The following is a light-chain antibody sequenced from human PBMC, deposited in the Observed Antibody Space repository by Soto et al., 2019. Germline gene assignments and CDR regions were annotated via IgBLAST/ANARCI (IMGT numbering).Light chain of an antibody. CDR3: QRYGTSPWT. J-gene: IGKJ1*01. CDR2: GAS. Sequence: EIVLTQSPGTLSLSPGERATLSCRASQSVSSSYVAWYQQKPGQAPRLLIYGASSRATGIPDRFSGSGSGTDFTLTISRLEPEDFAVYYCQRYGTSPWTFGQGTKVEIK. CDR1: QSVSSSY. V-gene: IGKV3-20*01.